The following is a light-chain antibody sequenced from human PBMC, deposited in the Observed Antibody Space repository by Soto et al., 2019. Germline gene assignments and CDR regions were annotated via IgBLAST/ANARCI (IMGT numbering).Light chain of an antibody. CDR1: QSVSSSY. CDR2: DAS. CDR3: QQYGSSPRT. J-gene: IGKJ1*01. Sequence: ENVLTQSPGTLSLSPGERATLSCSASQSVSSSYLAWYQQKPGQAPRLLIYDASSRATGIPDRFSGSGSGADFTLTISSLEPEDFAVYFCQQYGSSPRTFGQGTKVEIK. V-gene: IGKV3-20*01.